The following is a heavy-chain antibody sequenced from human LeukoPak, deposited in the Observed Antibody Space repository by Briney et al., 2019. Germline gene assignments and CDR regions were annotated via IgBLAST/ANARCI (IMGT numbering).Heavy chain of an antibody. CDR1: GFTFSSYS. J-gene: IGHJ6*03. CDR3: ARDLELLWFGGYYYYMDV. V-gene: IGHV3-48*01. Sequence: GGSLRLSCAASGFTFSSYSMDWVRQAPGKGLEWVSYISSSSSTIYYADSVKGRFTISRDNSKNTLYLQMNSLRAEDTAVYYCARDLELLWFGGYYYYMDVWGKGTTVTISS. D-gene: IGHD3-10*01. CDR2: ISSSSSTI.